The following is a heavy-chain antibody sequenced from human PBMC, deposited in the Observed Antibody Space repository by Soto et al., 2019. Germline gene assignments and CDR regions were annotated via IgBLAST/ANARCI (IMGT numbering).Heavy chain of an antibody. Sequence: VGSLRLSCAASGFTFNSYAMNWVRQAPGKGLAWVSAIGTDGNTYYANSVKGRFTISRDNSRTTLYLQMNSLRVEDTALYYCVRKYPGTRPFDYWGQGTLVTVSS. D-gene: IGHD2-2*01. J-gene: IGHJ4*01. CDR2: IGTDGNT. V-gene: IGHV3-23*01. CDR1: GFTFNSYA. CDR3: VRKYPGTRPFDY.